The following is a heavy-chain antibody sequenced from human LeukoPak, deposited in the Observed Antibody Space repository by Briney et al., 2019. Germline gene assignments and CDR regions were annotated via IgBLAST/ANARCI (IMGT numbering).Heavy chain of an antibody. V-gene: IGHV3-30*04. CDR3: ARDGDYCGGGCGYYYYGMDV. CDR1: GFTFTRFA. J-gene: IGHJ6*02. CDR2: ISYDGSNK. Sequence: GGSLRLSCAASGFTFTRFAMYWVRQAPGKGLEWVALISYDGSNKYYADSVKGRFTISRDNSKNTLYLQMNSLRAEDTAVYYCARDGDYCGGGCGYYYYGMDVWGQGTTVTVSS. D-gene: IGHD2-21*02.